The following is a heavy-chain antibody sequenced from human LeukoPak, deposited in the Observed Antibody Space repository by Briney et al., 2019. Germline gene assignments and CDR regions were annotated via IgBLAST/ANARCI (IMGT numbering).Heavy chain of an antibody. Sequence: PSETLSLTCTVSGGSISSYYWSWIRQPPGKGLEWIGYIYYSGTTNYNPSLKSRVTISVDTSKNQFSLKLSSVTAADTAIYYCARGVYIAAAQYGYWGQGTLVTVSS. D-gene: IGHD6-13*01. V-gene: IGHV4-59*01. CDR2: IYYSGTT. J-gene: IGHJ4*02. CDR1: GGSISSYY. CDR3: ARGVYIAAAQYGY.